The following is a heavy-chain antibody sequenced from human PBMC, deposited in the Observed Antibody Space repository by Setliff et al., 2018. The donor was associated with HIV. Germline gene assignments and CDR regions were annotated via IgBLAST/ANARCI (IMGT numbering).Heavy chain of an antibody. D-gene: IGHD3-10*01. J-gene: IGHJ3*02. CDR3: ARAGSMVRGVIISAIDI. V-gene: IGHV4-4*09. CDR2: IYTSRGT. Sequence: SETLSLTCTVSGGSISGYHWNWLRQTPGKGLEWIGYIYTSRGTNYNHSLRTRVIISVDTSNQFSLKLSSVTAADTAVYYCARAGSMVRGVIISAIDIWGQGTMVTV. CDR1: GGSISGYH.